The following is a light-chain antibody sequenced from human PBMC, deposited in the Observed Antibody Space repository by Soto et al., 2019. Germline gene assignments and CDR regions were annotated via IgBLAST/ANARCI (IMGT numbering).Light chain of an antibody. Sequence: EIVLTQSPGTLALSPGQRGTLSCRARGSLTSHYFAWLQQKPGQAPRVXIHDASSRAHGSSDRFTGSGSATDFTLTITTREPDDFAVYYCQQYGSSPRTFGLGTKVDIK. V-gene: IGKV3-20*01. CDR3: QQYGSSPRT. CDR1: GSLTSHY. J-gene: IGKJ1*01. CDR2: DAS.